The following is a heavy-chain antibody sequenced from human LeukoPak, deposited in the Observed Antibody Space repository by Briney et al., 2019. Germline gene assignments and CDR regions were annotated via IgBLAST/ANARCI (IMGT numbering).Heavy chain of an antibody. V-gene: IGHV3-74*01. CDR3: TRTFLSGDGYKVGYFDY. CDR1: GFTFSSHW. Sequence: GGSLRLSCAASGFTFSSHWMHWVRQGPGKGLVWVSRIHRDGSSPSYADSVKGRFTISRDNSKNTLFLQMNSLTAEDTAMYYCTRTFLSGDGYKVGYFDYWGQGTLVTVSS. J-gene: IGHJ4*02. CDR2: IHRDGSSP. D-gene: IGHD5-24*01.